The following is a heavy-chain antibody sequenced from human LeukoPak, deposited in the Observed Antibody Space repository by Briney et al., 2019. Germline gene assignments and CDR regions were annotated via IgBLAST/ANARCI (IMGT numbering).Heavy chain of an antibody. CDR2: IYYSGST. D-gene: IGHD3-10*01. J-gene: IGHJ6*03. Sequence: SQTLSLTRTVSGGSISSGDYYWSWIRQPPGKGREWMGYIYYSGSTYYNPSLKSRVTISVDTSKKQFSLKLSSVTAADTAVYYCARDTGGSGSYYKGHYYYYMDVWGKGTTVTVSS. V-gene: IGHV4-30-4*08. CDR1: GGSISSGDYY. CDR3: ARDTGGSGSYYKGHYYYYMDV.